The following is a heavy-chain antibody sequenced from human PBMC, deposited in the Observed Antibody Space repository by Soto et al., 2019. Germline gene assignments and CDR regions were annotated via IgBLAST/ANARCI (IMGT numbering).Heavy chain of an antibody. D-gene: IGHD3-3*01. CDR1: GGTFSSYA. V-gene: IGHV1-69*13. CDR3: ARAGFGVVIRSYYYYYGMDV. Sequence: ASVKVSCKASGGTFSSYAISWVRQAPGQGLEWMGGIIPIFGTANYAQKFQGRVTITADESTSTAYMELSSLRSEDTAVYYCARAGFGVVIRSYYYYYGMDVWGQGTTVTVSS. J-gene: IGHJ6*02. CDR2: IIPIFGTA.